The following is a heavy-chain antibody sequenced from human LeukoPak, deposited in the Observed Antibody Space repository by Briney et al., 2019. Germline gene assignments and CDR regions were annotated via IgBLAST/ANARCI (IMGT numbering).Heavy chain of an antibody. CDR1: GFTFSSYA. J-gene: IGHJ4*02. CDR3: AKGHRIAAAVYSFDY. Sequence: GGSLRLSCAASGFTFSSYAMHWVRQAPGKGLEWVAVISYDGSNRYYADSVKGRFTISRDNSQNTLYLQMNSLRAEDTAVYYCAKGHRIAAAVYSFDYWGQGILVTVSS. V-gene: IGHV3-30-3*01. CDR2: ISYDGSNR. D-gene: IGHD6-13*01.